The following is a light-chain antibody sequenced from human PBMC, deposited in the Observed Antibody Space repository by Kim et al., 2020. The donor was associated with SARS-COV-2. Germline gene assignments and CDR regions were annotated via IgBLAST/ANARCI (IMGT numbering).Light chain of an antibody. CDR2: GAS. V-gene: IGKV3-15*01. Sequence: FVSPGERATLPCRASQSVSSKVAWYQQKPGQAPRLLIYGASTRATGIPARFTGSGSGTEFTLTISSLQSEDFGVYYCQQYKNWRTFGQGTKVEIK. J-gene: IGKJ1*01. CDR1: QSVSSK. CDR3: QQYKNWRT.